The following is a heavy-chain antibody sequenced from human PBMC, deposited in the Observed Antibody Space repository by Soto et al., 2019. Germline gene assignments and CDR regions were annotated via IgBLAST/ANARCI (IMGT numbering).Heavy chain of an antibody. D-gene: IGHD5-18*01. J-gene: IGHJ5*02. V-gene: IGHV1-18*01. CDR3: ARDGRGTAMGFTAGDWFDP. Sequence: QVQLVQSGAEVKKPGASVKVSCKASGYTFTSDGISWVRQAPGQGLEWMGWISAYNGNTNYAQKRQGRVTMTPDTATSTAYMELRSLRSDDTAVYYCARDGRGTAMGFTAGDWFDPWGQGTLVTVSS. CDR2: ISAYNGNT. CDR1: GYTFTSDG.